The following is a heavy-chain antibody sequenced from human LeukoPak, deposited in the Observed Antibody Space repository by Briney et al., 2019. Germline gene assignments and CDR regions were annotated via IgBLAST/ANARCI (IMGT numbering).Heavy chain of an antibody. CDR3: ARVQDYYGSGSYSLLFDY. J-gene: IGHJ4*02. Sequence: GAAVTVSFKASVYTFTSYGISWVRQAPGQGLDGMGGISAYNGNTNYPQKLQGRVTMTTDTSTSTAYMELRSLRSDDTAVYYCARVQDYYGSGSYSLLFDYWGQGTLVTVSS. D-gene: IGHD3-10*01. V-gene: IGHV1-18*04. CDR1: VYTFTSYG. CDR2: ISAYNGNT.